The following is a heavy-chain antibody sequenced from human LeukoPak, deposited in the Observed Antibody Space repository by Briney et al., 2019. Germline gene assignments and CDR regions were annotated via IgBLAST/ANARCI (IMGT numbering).Heavy chain of an antibody. Sequence: GGSLRLSCAASGFTFGSYWMHWVRQAPGKGLEWVANIKQDGSEKYYVDSVKGRFTISRDNAKNSLYLQMNSLRAEDTAVYYCARDLYPGYWGQGTLVTVSS. D-gene: IGHD3-16*01. CDR2: IKQDGSEK. V-gene: IGHV3-7*01. CDR3: ARDLYPGY. J-gene: IGHJ4*02. CDR1: GFTFGSYW.